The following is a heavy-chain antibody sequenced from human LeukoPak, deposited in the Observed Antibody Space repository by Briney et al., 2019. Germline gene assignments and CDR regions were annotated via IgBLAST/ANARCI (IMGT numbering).Heavy chain of an antibody. J-gene: IGHJ4*02. CDR1: GGSISSSSYY. CDR2: IYYSGST. V-gene: IGHV4-39*02. Sequence: SETLSLTCTVSGGSISSSSYYWGWIRQPPGKGLEWIGSIYYSGSTYYNPSLKSRVTISVDTSKNQFSLKLSSVTAADTAVYYCARDPDHIEGANFHYWGQGTLVPVSS. CDR3: ARDPDHIEGANFHY. D-gene: IGHD1-26*01.